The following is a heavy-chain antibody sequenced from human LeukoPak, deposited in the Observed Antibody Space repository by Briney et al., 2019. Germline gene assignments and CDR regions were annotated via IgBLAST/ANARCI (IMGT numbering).Heavy chain of an antibody. V-gene: IGHV3-21*01. CDR1: GFTFSSYS. Sequence: GGSLRLSWAASGFTFSSYSMNWVRQAAGKGLEGVSSISPDSNYKYYVDSVKGRFTISRDNAKSSLYLQMNSLRAEDTAVYYCVRGGYRGFDYEYWGQGTLVTVSS. D-gene: IGHD5-12*01. J-gene: IGHJ4*02. CDR3: VRGGYRGFDYEY. CDR2: ISPDSNYK.